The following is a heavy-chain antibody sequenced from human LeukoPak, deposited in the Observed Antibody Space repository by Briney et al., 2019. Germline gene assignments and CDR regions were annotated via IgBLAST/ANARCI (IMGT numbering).Heavy chain of an antibody. Sequence: ASVKVSRKASGYTFTKYGITWVRQAPGQGLEWMGWINPNSGGTNYAQKFQGRVTMTRDTSISTAYMELSRLRSDDTAVYYCATVVPLPGDILTGYGMDVWGKGTTVTVSS. D-gene: IGHD3-9*01. J-gene: IGHJ6*04. V-gene: IGHV1-2*02. CDR1: GYTFTKYG. CDR3: ATVVPLPGDILTGYGMDV. CDR2: INPNSGGT.